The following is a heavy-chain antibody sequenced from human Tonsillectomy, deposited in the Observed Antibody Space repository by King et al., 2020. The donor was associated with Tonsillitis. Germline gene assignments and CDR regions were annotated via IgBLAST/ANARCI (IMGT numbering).Heavy chain of an antibody. J-gene: IGHJ4*02. Sequence: VQLVESGGGVVQPGGSQRLSCAPSGFTFSNYGMHWVRQAPGKGLEWVSFIRNDESKTYYADSVKGRFTISRDNSKNTLNLQMNSLRAEDTAVYYCAKGGTGYTTSWYTIEYWGQGTLVIVSS. V-gene: IGHV3-30*02. D-gene: IGHD6-13*01. CDR3: AKGGTGYTTSWYTIEY. CDR1: GFTFSNYG. CDR2: IRNDESKT.